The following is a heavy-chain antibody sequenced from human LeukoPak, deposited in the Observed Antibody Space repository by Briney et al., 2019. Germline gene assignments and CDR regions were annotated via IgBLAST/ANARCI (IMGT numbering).Heavy chain of an antibody. Sequence: GGSLRLSCAASGFTFSSYAMSWVRQAPGKGLEWVSAISGSGGSTYYADSVKGRFTISRDNAKNSLYLQMNSLRAEDTAVYYCARGSEWELLSCDFWGQGTVVTVSS. CDR3: ARGSEWELLSCDF. D-gene: IGHD1-26*01. CDR2: ISGSGGST. J-gene: IGHJ4*02. CDR1: GFTFSSYA. V-gene: IGHV3-23*01.